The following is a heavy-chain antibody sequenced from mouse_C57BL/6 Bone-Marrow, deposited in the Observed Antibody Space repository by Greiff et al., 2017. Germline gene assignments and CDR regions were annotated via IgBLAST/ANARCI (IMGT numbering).Heavy chain of an antibody. CDR3: ARDYYGSSMFGY. V-gene: IGHV1-50*01. CDR1: GYTFTSYW. J-gene: IGHJ3*01. CDR2: IDPSDSYT. D-gene: IGHD1-1*01. Sequence: VQLHQPGAELVKPGASVKLSCKASGYTFTSYWMQWVKQRPGQGLEWIGEIDPSDSYTNYNQKFKGKATLTVDTSSSTAYMQLSSLTSEDSAVYYCARDYYGSSMFGYWGQGTLVTVSA.